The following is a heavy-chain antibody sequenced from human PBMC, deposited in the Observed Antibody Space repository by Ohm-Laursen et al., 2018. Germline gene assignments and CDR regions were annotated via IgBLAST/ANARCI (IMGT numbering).Heavy chain of an antibody. V-gene: IGHV4-38-2*01. CDR3: ARGLWWFDP. CDR2: IYHSGST. J-gene: IGHJ5*02. Sequence: SETLSLTCAVSGYSISSGYFWGWIRQPPGKGLVWIGTIYHSGSTYYNPSLKSRVTISVDTSKNHFSRKLSSVTAADTALYYCARGLWWFDPWGQGTLVTVSS. CDR1: GYSISSGYF.